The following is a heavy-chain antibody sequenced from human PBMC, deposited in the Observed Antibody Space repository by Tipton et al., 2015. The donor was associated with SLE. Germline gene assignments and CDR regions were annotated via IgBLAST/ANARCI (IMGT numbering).Heavy chain of an antibody. V-gene: IGHV4-39*07. D-gene: IGHD3-10*01. CDR2: IYYSGST. CDR1: GDTIDGNTYY. CDR3: ARFCSYYGSGRRYFDY. J-gene: IGHJ4*02. Sequence: TLSLTCTVSGDTIDGNTYYWGWIRQPPGKGLEWIGSIYYSGSTYYNPSLKSRVTISVDTSKNQFSLKLSSVTAADTAVYYCARFCSYYGSGRRYFDYWGQGTLVTVSS.